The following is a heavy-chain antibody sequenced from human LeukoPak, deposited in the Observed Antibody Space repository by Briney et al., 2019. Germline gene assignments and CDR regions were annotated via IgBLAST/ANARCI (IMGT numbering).Heavy chain of an antibody. CDR1: GYTFTSYG. J-gene: IGHJ4*02. CDR2: ISAYNGNT. D-gene: IGHD2-15*01. CDR3: ATALLYCSGGSCYSDY. Sequence: GASVKVSCKASGYTFTSYGTSWVRQAPGQGLEWMGWISAYNGNTNYAQKLQGRVTMTTDTSTSTAYMELRSLRSDDTAVYYCATALLYCSGGSCYSDYWGQGTLVTVSS. V-gene: IGHV1-18*01.